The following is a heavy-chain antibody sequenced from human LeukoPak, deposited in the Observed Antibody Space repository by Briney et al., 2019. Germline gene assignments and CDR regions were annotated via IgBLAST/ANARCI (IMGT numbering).Heavy chain of an antibody. CDR3: AKDKARRHCSSTSCSPIYYYGMDV. CDR1: GFTFSSYA. CDR2: ISGSGGST. V-gene: IGHV3-23*01. Sequence: PGGSLRLSRAASGFTFSSYAMSWVRQAPGKGLEWVSAISGSGGSTYYADSVKGRFTISRDNSKNTLYLQMNSLRAEDTAVYYCAKDKARRHCSSTSCSPIYYYGMDVWGQGTTVTVSS. D-gene: IGHD2-2*01. J-gene: IGHJ6*02.